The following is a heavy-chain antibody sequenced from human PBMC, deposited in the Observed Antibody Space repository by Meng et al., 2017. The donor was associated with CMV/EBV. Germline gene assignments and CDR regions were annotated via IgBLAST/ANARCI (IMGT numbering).Heavy chain of an antibody. Sequence: GESLKISWAASGFTFGNYSMNWVRQAPGKGLEWVSSISSSGSYIYSADSVKGRFTISSDNAKNSLYLQINSLRAEDTAVYYCAREGFLGYCTNGVCSSYYGMDVWGQGTTVTVSS. CDR1: GFTFGNYS. D-gene: IGHD2-8*01. CDR2: ISSSGSYI. J-gene: IGHJ6*02. V-gene: IGHV3-21*01. CDR3: AREGFLGYCTNGVCSSYYGMDV.